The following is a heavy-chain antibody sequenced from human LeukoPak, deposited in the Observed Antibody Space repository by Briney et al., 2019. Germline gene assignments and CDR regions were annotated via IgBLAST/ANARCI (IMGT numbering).Heavy chain of an antibody. CDR1: GYTFTDYY. Sequence: ASVKDSCKASGYTFTDYYMYWVRQAPGQGLEWVGWINPNSGGTSYAQKFQGRVTMTRVTSISTAYVELNRLRSDDTAVYYCASAYSGNDLSQLDYWGQGTLVTVSS. D-gene: IGHD5-12*01. V-gene: IGHV1-2*02. J-gene: IGHJ4*02. CDR2: INPNSGGT. CDR3: ASAYSGNDLSQLDY.